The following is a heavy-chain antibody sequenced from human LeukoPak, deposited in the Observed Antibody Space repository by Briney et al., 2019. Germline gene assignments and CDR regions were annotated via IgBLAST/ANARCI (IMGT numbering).Heavy chain of an antibody. V-gene: IGHV3-23*01. Sequence: GGTLRLSCAASGFTFSSYGMSWVRQAPGKGPEWVSAISGSGGSTYYADSVKGRFTISRDNSKNTLYLQMNSLRAEDTAVYYCAKRADYIWGSYRSTYYFDYWGQGTLVTVSS. CDR2: ISGSGGST. CDR1: GFTFSSYG. D-gene: IGHD3-16*02. CDR3: AKRADYIWGSYRSTYYFDY. J-gene: IGHJ4*02.